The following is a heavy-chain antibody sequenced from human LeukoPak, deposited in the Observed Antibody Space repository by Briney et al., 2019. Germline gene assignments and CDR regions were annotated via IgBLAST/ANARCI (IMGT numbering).Heavy chain of an antibody. CDR2: VRYDESTK. CDR3: AKDVPAAYFDY. Sequence: GGSLRLSCVASGFTFSKYGMHWVRQAPGKGLEWVAFVRYDESTKFYADSVKGRFTISRDNSKTTLYLQMNSLRAEDTAVYYCAKDVPAAYFDYRGQGTLVTVSS. V-gene: IGHV3-30*02. CDR1: GFTFSKYG. D-gene: IGHD2-2*01. J-gene: IGHJ4*02.